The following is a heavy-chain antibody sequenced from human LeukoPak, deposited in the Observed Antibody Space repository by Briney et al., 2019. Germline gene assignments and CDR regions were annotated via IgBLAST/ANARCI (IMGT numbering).Heavy chain of an antibody. CDR3: ARDTWGDDY. V-gene: IGHV3-7*01. D-gene: IGHD3-16*01. J-gene: IGHJ4*02. CDR1: GFSFNTYW. Sequence: GGSLKLSCVASGFSFNTYWMSWVRQAPGKGLEWVANIKQDGSEQYYVDSVKGRFTISRDNAKNSVYLQMNRLRVEDTAVYYCARDTWGDDYWGQGTLVTVSS. CDR2: IKQDGSEQ.